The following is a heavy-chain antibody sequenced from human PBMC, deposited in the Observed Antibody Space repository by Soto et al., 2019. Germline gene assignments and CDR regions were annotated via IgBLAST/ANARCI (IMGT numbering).Heavy chain of an antibody. CDR2: IYSGGST. D-gene: IGHD2-15*01. CDR3: ASLYCSGCSCYSY. V-gene: IGHV3-53*01. J-gene: IGHJ4*02. Sequence: EVQLVESGGGLIQPGGSLRLSCAASGFTVSSNYMSWVRQAPGKGLEWVSVIYSGGSTYYADSVKGRFTISKDNSKNSLYLQMNSLRAEDTAVYYCASLYCSGCSCYSYWGEGTLVTVSS. CDR1: GFTVSSNY.